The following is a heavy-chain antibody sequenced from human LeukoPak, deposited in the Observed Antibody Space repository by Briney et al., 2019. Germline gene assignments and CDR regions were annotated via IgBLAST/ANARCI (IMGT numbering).Heavy chain of an antibody. J-gene: IGHJ4*02. CDR3: ARGTSGYYSVDYYFDY. D-gene: IGHD3-22*01. CDR1: GYSFTSYW. CDR2: IYPGDSDT. Sequence: GESLKISCKGSGYSFTSYWIGWVRQMPGKGLEWMGIIYPGDSDTRYRPSFQGQVTISADKSISTAYLQWSSLKASDTAMYYCARGTSGYYSVDYYFDYWGQGTLVTVSS. V-gene: IGHV5-51*01.